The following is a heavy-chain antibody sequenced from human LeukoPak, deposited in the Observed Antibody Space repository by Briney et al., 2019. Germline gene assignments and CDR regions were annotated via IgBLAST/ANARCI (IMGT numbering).Heavy chain of an antibody. J-gene: IGHJ4*02. V-gene: IGHV4-30-4*08. Sequence: SQTLSLTCTVSGGSISSGDYYWSWIRQPPGKGLEWIGYIYYSGSTYYNPSLKSRVTISVDTSKNQFSLKLSSVTAADTAVYYCAREGYDILTGVRGFDYWGQGTLVTVSS. CDR3: AREGYDILTGVRGFDY. D-gene: IGHD3-9*01. CDR1: GGSISSGDYY. CDR2: IYYSGST.